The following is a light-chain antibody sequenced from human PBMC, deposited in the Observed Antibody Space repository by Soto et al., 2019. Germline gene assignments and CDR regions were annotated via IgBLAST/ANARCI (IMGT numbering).Light chain of an antibody. CDR2: SNN. CDR1: SSNIGSNT. J-gene: IGLJ2*01. Sequence: QSVLTQPPSASGTPGQRVTISCSGSSSNIGSNTVNWYQQLPGTAPKLLIYSNNQRPSGVPDRFSGSKSGTSASLAIIGLQSEDEADYYCAAWDDSLNGFVVFGGGTQLTVL. CDR3: AAWDDSLNGFVV. V-gene: IGLV1-44*01.